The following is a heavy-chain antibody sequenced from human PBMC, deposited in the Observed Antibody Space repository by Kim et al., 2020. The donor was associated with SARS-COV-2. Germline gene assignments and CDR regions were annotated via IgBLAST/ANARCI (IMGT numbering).Heavy chain of an antibody. J-gene: IGHJ4*02. D-gene: IGHD6-13*01. CDR3: GKAELTIPDAH. CDR2: INYDGSEK. CDR1: GLTLSNYW. V-gene: IGHV3-7*01. Sequence: GGSLRLSCAASGLTLSNYWMSWVRQAPGKGLEWVANINYDGSEKYYVDSVKGRFTISRDNAKNSVYLQMNRLRVEDTAVYYCGKAELTIPDAHWGQGTLVTVSS.